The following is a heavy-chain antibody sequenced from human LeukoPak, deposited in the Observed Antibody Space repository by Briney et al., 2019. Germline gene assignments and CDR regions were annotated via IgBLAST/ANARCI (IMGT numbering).Heavy chain of an antibody. CDR3: ARGRGYSGYKKAFDI. J-gene: IGHJ3*02. V-gene: IGHV3-23*01. Sequence: GGSLRLSCAASGFTFSSYAMSWVRQAPGKGLEWVSAISGSGGSTYYADSVKGRFTISRDNSKNTLYLQMNSLRAEDTAVYYCARGRGYSGYKKAFDIWGQGTMVTVSS. CDR2: ISGSGGST. D-gene: IGHD5-12*01. CDR1: GFTFSSYA.